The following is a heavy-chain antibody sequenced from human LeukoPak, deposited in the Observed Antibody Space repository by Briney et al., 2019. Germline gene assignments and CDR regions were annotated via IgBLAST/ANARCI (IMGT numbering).Heavy chain of an antibody. J-gene: IGHJ6*03. CDR2: ISAYNGNT. CDR1: GYTFIDYY. D-gene: IGHD3-3*01. V-gene: IGHV1-18*04. Sequence: ASVKVSCKASGYTFIDYYMHWVRQAPGQGLEWMGWISAYNGNTNYAQKLQGRVTMTTDTSTSTAYMELRSLRSDDTAVYYCARGRFSAYYYYYMDVWGKGTTVTVSS. CDR3: ARGRFSAYYYYYMDV.